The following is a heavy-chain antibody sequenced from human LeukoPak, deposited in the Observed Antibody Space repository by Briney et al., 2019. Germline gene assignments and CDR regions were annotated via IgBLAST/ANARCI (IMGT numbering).Heavy chain of an antibody. CDR1: GGSINNYY. CDR2: IYYSGSA. D-gene: IGHD3-22*01. V-gene: IGHV4-59*01. CDR3: ARVDRITMIVVP. Sequence: PSETLSLTCTVSGGSINNYYWSWIRQPPGKGLEYIGYIYYSGSANYNPSLKSRVTISVDPSKNQFSLKLSSVTAADTAVYYCARVDRITMIVVPWGQGTMVTVSS. J-gene: IGHJ3*01.